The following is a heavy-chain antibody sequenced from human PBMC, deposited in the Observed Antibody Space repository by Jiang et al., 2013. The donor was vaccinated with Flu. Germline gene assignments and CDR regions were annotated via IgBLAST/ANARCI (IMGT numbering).Heavy chain of an antibody. D-gene: IGHD2-2*01. Sequence: SSYAISWVRQAPGQGLEWMGRIIPILGIANYAQKFQGRVTITADKSTSTAYMELSSLRSEDTAVYYCARGREPAANSWGQGTLVTVSS. CDR2: IIPILGIA. CDR3: ARGREPAANS. J-gene: IGHJ4*02. V-gene: IGHV1-69*04. CDR1: SSYA.